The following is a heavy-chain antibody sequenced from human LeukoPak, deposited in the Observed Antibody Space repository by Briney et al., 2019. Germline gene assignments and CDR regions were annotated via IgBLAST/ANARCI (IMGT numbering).Heavy chain of an antibody. D-gene: IGHD2-15*01. CDR1: GGSVSSCSYY. Sequence: PSETLSLTCTVSGGSVSSCSYYWSWIRQPPGKGLEWIGYIYYSGSTNYNPSLKSRVTISVDTSKNQFSLKLSSVTAADTAVYYCAREPCSGGSCYGFDYWGQGTLVTVSS. J-gene: IGHJ4*02. CDR2: IYYSGST. CDR3: AREPCSGGSCYGFDY. V-gene: IGHV4-61*01.